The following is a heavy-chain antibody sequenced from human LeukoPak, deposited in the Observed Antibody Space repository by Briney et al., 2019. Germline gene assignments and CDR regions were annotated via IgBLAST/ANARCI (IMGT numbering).Heavy chain of an antibody. J-gene: IGHJ4*02. D-gene: IGHD3-22*01. V-gene: IGHV3-74*01. CDR1: GFTFSSYW. CDR3: ARDETYYYDSSGYDH. Sequence: GGSLRLSCAASGFTFSSYWMHWVRQAPGKGLVWVSRINSDGSSTSYADSVKGRFTISRDNAKNTLYLQTNSLRAEDTAVYYCARDETYYYDSSGYDHWGQGTLVTVSS. CDR2: INSDGSST.